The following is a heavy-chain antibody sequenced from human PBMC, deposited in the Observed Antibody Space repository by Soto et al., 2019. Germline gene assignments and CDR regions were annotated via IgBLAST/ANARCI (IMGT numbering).Heavy chain of an antibody. CDR2: IIPMIGAA. D-gene: IGHD3-10*01. CDR1: GGTFDSYG. J-gene: IGHJ4*02. CDR3: ARDPEYGAGSSI. V-gene: IGHV1-69*01. Sequence: HVQLVQSGAEVKKPGSSVKVSCKASGGTFDSYGISWIRQAPGQGLEWMGGIIPMIGAASYAQKFQGRVTITADGSTSTVYMEVSSLKSEDTAVDFCARDPEYGAGSSIWGQGTLVTVSS.